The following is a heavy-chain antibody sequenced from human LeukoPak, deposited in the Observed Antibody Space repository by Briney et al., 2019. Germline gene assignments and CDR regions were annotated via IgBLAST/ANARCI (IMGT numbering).Heavy chain of an antibody. CDR2: IRSKAYGGTT. D-gene: IGHD2-2*01. CDR3: TRGGGCSSTSCYELYYYGMDV. CDR1: GFTFGDYA. V-gene: IGHV3-49*04. J-gene: IGHJ6*02. Sequence: PGGSLTLSCTASGFTFGDYAMSWVRQAPGKGLEWVGFIRSKAYGGTTEYAASVKGRFTISRDDSKSIAYLQMNSLKTEDTAVYYCTRGGGCSSTSCYELYYYGMDVWGQGTTVTVSS.